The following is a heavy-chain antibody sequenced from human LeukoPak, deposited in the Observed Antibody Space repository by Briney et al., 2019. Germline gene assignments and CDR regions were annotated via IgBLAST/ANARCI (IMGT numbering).Heavy chain of an antibody. Sequence: GGSLRLSCAASGFTFSSYSMNWVRQAPGKGLEWVSYISSSSSTIYYADSVKGRFTISRDNAKNSLYLQMNSLRAEDTAVYYCARDRGEVDIVATDDYWGQGTLVTVSS. CDR1: GFTFSSYS. D-gene: IGHD5-12*01. CDR2: ISSSSSTI. J-gene: IGHJ4*02. V-gene: IGHV3-48*01. CDR3: ARDRGEVDIVATDDY.